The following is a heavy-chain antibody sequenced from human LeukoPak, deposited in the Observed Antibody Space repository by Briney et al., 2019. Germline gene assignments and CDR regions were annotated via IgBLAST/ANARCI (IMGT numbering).Heavy chain of an antibody. CDR2: IFPGGST. CDR3: ARESSGYYFDY. V-gene: IGHV3-53*01. J-gene: IGHJ4*02. CDR1: GFPFSSDA. Sequence: GGSLRLSCAGSGFPFSSDAMNWVRQAPGKGLEWVSVIFPGGSTYYADSVKGRFTISRDNSKNTLFLQMNSLRAEDTAVYYCARESSGYYFDYWGQGTLVTVSP. D-gene: IGHD6-25*01.